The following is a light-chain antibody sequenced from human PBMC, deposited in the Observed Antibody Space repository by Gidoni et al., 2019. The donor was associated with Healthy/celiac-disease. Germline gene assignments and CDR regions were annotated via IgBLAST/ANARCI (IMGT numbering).Light chain of an antibody. J-gene: IGKJ1*01. CDR1: QSISSY. CDR3: QQSYSTLRT. CDR2: AAS. V-gene: IGKV1-39*01. Sequence: DIQMHPSPSSLSASVGDRVTLTCRASQSISSYLNWYQQKPGKAPKLLIYAASSLQSGVPSRFSGSGSGTDFTLTISSLQPEDFATYYCQQSYSTLRTFGQGTKVEIK.